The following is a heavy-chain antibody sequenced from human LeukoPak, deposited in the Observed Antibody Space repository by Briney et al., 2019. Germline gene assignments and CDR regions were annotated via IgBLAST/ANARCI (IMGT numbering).Heavy chain of an antibody. Sequence: ASVKVSCKASGYTFTSYGISWVRQAPGQGLEWMGWISAYNGNTNYAQKLQGRVTMTTDTSTSTAYMELRSLRSDDTAVYYCARAYSANIVVVPAAMSYYYYYYMDVWGKGTTVTVSS. CDR1: GYTFTSYG. CDR2: ISAYNGNT. J-gene: IGHJ6*03. D-gene: IGHD2-2*01. V-gene: IGHV1-18*01. CDR3: ARAYSANIVVVPAAMSYYYYYYMDV.